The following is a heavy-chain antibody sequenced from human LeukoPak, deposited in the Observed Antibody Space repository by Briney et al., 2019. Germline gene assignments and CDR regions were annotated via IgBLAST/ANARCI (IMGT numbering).Heavy chain of an antibody. Sequence: ASETLSLTCTVSGVSISSYYWSWLRQPPGKGLEWIGYIYYSGSTNYNPSLKSRVTISVDTSKNQFSLKLSSVTAADTAVYYCARDAPWGRGYPNYYYYYMDVWGKGTTVTVSS. D-gene: IGHD5-18*01. CDR1: GVSISSYY. CDR3: ARDAPWGRGYPNYYYYYMDV. CDR2: IYYSGST. V-gene: IGHV4-59*01. J-gene: IGHJ6*03.